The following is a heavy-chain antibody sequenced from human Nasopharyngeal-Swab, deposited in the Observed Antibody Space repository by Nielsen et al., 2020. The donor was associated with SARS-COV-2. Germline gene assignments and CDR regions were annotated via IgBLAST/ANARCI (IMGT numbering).Heavy chain of an antibody. J-gene: IGHJ3*02. Sequence: SETLSLTCAVYGGSFSDYFWSWIRQPPGKGLEWIGEINHSGSTNYNPSLKSRVTISVDTSKNQFSLKLSSVTAADTAVYYCARRSSTMVRGDAIDAFDIWGQGTMVTVSS. D-gene: IGHD3-10*01. CDR2: INHSGST. CDR3: ARRSSTMVRGDAIDAFDI. CDR1: GGSFSDYF. V-gene: IGHV4-34*01.